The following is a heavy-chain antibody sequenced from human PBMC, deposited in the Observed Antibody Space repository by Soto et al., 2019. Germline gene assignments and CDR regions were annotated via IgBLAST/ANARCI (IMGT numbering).Heavy chain of an antibody. CDR3: ARKGFITHNWFDP. CDR2: IYPGDSDT. V-gene: IGHV5-51*01. Sequence: SGESLKISCKGSGYSFTSYWIGWVRQMPGKGLEWMGIIYPGDSDTRYSPSFQGQVTISADKSISTAYLQWSSLKASDTAMYYCARKGFITHNWFDPWGQGTLVTVSS. CDR1: GYSFTSYW. J-gene: IGHJ5*02. D-gene: IGHD3-10*01.